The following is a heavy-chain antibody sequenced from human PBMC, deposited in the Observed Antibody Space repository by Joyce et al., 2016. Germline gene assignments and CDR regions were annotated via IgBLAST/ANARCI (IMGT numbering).Heavy chain of an antibody. Sequence: QVQLQQSGPGLVKPSQTLSLTCAISGDSVSRNSAAWNWIRQSPSRGVEWLGRTYDSGQEYNDYAVSLKIRITINPDTPKSQFSLQLNSVTPEDAAVYYCARAGYYHTSGYYYPNFDYWGPGTLVTVSS. CDR1: GDSVSRNSAA. D-gene: IGHD3-22*01. CDR2: TYDSGQEYN. J-gene: IGHJ4*02. V-gene: IGHV6-1*01. CDR3: ARAGYYHTSGYYYPNFDY.